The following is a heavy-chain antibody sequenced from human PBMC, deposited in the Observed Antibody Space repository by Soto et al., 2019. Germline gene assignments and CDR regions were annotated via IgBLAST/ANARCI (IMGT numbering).Heavy chain of an antibody. Sequence: GASVKVSCKASGYTFTGYYMHWVRQAPGQGLEWMGWINPNSGGTNYAQKFQGWVTMTRDTSISTAYMELSRLRSDDTSLYYCARDGGYSSGHDAFDIWGQGTMVTVSS. CDR2: INPNSGGT. D-gene: IGHD6-19*01. CDR1: GYTFTGYY. J-gene: IGHJ3*02. CDR3: ARDGGYSSGHDAFDI. V-gene: IGHV1-2*04.